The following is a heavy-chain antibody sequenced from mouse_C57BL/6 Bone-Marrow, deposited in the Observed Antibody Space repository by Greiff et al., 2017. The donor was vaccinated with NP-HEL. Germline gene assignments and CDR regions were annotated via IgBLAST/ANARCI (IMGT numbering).Heavy chain of an antibody. D-gene: IGHD1-1*01. J-gene: IGHJ1*03. CDR3: ARKTPSTVVATDWYFDV. CDR1: GYTFTSYW. CDR2: IDPSDSET. Sequence: VQLQQPGAELVRPGSSVKLSCKASGYTFTSYWMHWVKQRPIQGLEWIGNIDPSDSETHYNQKFKDKATLTVDKSSSTAYMQLSSLTSEDSAVYYCARKTPSTVVATDWYFDVWGTGTTVTVSS. V-gene: IGHV1-52*01.